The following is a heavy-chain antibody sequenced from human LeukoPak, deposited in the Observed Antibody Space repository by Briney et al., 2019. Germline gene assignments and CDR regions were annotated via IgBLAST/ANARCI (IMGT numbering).Heavy chain of an antibody. CDR3: ATMGPRLWLAEDY. D-gene: IGHD5-18*01. CDR1: GYTFTSYD. Sequence: ASVKVSCKASGYTFTSYDINWVRQATGQGLEWMGWMNPNSGNRGYAQKFQGRVTMTRNTSISTAYMELSSLRSEDTAVYYCATMGPRLWLAEDYWGQGTLVTVSS. CDR2: MNPNSGNR. V-gene: IGHV1-8*01. J-gene: IGHJ4*02.